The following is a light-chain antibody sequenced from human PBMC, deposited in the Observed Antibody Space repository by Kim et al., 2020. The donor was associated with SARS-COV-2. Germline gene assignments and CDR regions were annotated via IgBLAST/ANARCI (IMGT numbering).Light chain of an antibody. CDR2: GAS. CDR3: QQYGSSPYT. CDR1: QSVSSSY. V-gene: IGKV3-20*01. J-gene: IGKJ2*01. Sequence: EIVLTQSPGTLSLSPGERATLSCRASQSVSSSYLAWYQQKPGQAPRLLIYGASSRATGIPDRSGGSGSGTDFTLTISRLEPEDFAVYYCQQYGSSPYTFGQGTKLEI.